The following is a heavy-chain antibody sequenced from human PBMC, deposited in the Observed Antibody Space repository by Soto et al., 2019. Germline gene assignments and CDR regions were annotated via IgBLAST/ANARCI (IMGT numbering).Heavy chain of an antibody. Sequence: QVQLVQSGAEVKKPGASVKVSCKASGYTFTIYGISWVRQAPGQGLEWMGWISGYNGNTDYAQNLQDRVTLTTDASKSSVYMELRSLRSDDTAVYYCARVDYYDSRGYYGYWGQGTLITVSS. CDR2: ISGYNGNT. CDR3: ARVDYYDSRGYYGY. D-gene: IGHD3-22*01. J-gene: IGHJ4*02. V-gene: IGHV1-18*04. CDR1: GYTFTIYG.